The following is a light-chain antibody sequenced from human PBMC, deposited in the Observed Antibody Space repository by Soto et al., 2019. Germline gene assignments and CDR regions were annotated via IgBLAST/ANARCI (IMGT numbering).Light chain of an antibody. Sequence: QSALTQPASVSGSPGQSITISCTGTSSDVGSYNLVSWYQQHPGKAPKLMIYEGSKRPSGVSNRFSGSKSGNTASLTISGLHAEDEADYYCCSYAGSVYVFGTGTKVTVL. CDR2: EGS. J-gene: IGLJ1*01. V-gene: IGLV2-23*01. CDR3: CSYAGSVYV. CDR1: SSDVGSYNL.